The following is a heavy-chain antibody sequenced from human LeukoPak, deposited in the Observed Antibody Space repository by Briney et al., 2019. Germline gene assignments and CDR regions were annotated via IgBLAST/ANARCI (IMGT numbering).Heavy chain of an antibody. Sequence: GGSLRLSCAASGFTFSSYSMNWVRQAPGKGLECVSYISGRSNTIYYADSVKGRFTISRDNAKNSLYLQMNSLRAEDTAVYYCARMAETMLFDYWGQGTLVTVSS. CDR2: ISGRSNTI. CDR3: ARMAETMLFDY. J-gene: IGHJ4*02. D-gene: IGHD2-2*01. CDR1: GFTFSSYS. V-gene: IGHV3-48*04.